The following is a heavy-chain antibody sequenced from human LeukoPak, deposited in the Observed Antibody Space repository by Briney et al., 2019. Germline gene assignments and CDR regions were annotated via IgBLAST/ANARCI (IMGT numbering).Heavy chain of an antibody. CDR1: GGSISSYY. V-gene: IGHV4-59*08. Sequence: SETLSLTCTVSGGSISSYYWSWIRQPPGKGLEWIGYIYYSGSTNYNPSLKSRVTISVDTSKNQFSLRLSSVTAADTAVYYCARAGSSGWYGLYFDYWGQGILVTVSS. J-gene: IGHJ4*02. CDR2: IYYSGST. CDR3: ARAGSSGWYGLYFDY. D-gene: IGHD6-19*01.